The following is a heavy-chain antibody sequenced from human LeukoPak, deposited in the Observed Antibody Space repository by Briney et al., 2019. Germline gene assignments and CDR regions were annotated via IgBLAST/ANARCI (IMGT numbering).Heavy chain of an antibody. J-gene: IGHJ4*02. V-gene: IGHV1-3*01. CDR3: ARGGSGSYYSAIFDY. CDR2: INAGNGNT. CDR1: GYTFTSYA. D-gene: IGHD1-26*01. Sequence: ASVKVSCKASGYTFTSYAMHWVRQAPGQRLEWMGWINAGNGNTKYSQKFQGRVTITADESTSTAYMELSSLRSEDTAVYYCARGGSGSYYSAIFDYWGQGTLVTVSS.